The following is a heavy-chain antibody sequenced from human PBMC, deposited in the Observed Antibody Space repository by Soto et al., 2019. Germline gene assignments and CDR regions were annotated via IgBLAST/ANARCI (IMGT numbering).Heavy chain of an antibody. Sequence: QVHLVQSGAEVKKPGASVKVSCKASGYTFTGYAMHWVRQAPGQRLEWMGWINAGNGNTKYSQKFQGRVTITRDTSASTAYMELSSLRSEDTAVYYCAREYGSGSSNWCDPWGQGTLVTVSS. J-gene: IGHJ5*02. D-gene: IGHD3-10*01. CDR2: INAGNGNT. V-gene: IGHV1-3*01. CDR1: GYTFTGYA. CDR3: AREYGSGSSNWCDP.